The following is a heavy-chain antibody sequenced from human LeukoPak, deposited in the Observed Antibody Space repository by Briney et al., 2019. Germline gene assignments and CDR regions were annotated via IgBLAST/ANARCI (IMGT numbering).Heavy chain of an antibody. Sequence: SETLSLTCAVYGGSFSGYYWSWIRQPPGKGLEWIGEINHSGSTNYNPSLKSRVTISVDTSKNQFSLKLSSVTAADTAVYYCARVLKDYGDYEWDLNYFDYWGQGTLVTVSS. CDR3: ARVLKDYGDYEWDLNYFDY. J-gene: IGHJ4*02. CDR2: INHSGST. V-gene: IGHV4-34*01. CDR1: GGSFSGYY. D-gene: IGHD4-17*01.